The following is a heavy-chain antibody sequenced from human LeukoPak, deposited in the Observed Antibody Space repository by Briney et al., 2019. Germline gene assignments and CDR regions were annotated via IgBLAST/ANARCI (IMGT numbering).Heavy chain of an antibody. V-gene: IGHV3-48*02. CDR3: ASGVSSTSCYVDY. CDR2: ISNSSNAI. D-gene: IGHD2-2*01. Sequence: GGSLRLSCAASGFTFSYYSMNWVRQAPGKGLEWISYISNSSNAIYYADSAKGRFTISRDNAKNSLYLQMNSLRDEDTAVYYCASGVSSTSCYVDYWGQGTLVTVSS. CDR1: GFTFSYYS. J-gene: IGHJ4*02.